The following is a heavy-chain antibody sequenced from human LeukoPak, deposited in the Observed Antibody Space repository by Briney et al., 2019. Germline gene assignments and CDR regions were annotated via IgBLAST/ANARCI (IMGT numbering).Heavy chain of an antibody. CDR1: GYSISSGYY. J-gene: IGHJ4*02. D-gene: IGHD1-26*01. CDR3: ARRIYYDIDY. CDR2: IYHSGST. Sequence: SETLSPTCTVSGYSISSGYYWGWIRQPPGKGLEWIGSIYHSGSTYYNPSLKSRVTISVDTSKNQFSLKLSSVTAADTAVYYCARRIYYDIDYWGQGTLVTVSS. V-gene: IGHV4-38-2*02.